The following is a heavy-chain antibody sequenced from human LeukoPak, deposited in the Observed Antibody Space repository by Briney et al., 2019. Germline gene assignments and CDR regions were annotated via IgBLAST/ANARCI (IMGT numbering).Heavy chain of an antibody. D-gene: IGHD3-16*01. CDR2: ISSSSSYI. J-gene: IGHJ3*02. CDR3: ASFYDTDAFDI. Sequence: GGSLRLSCAASGFTFSSYSMNWVRQAPGKGLGWVSSISSSSSYIYYADSVKGRFTISRDNAKNSLYLQMNSLRAEDTAVYYCASFYDTDAFDIWGQGTMVTVSS. V-gene: IGHV3-21*01. CDR1: GFTFSSYS.